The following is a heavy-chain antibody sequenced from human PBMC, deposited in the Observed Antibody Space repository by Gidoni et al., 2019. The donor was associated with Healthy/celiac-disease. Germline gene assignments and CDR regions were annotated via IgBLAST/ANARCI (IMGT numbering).Heavy chain of an antibody. CDR2: IYYSGST. D-gene: IGHD3-10*01. CDR1: GGSLSSSSYY. V-gene: IGHV4-39*07. CDR3: ARDARIYYGSGSYNGMDV. Sequence: LQLQESRPGLVKPSETLSLTCTVSGGSLSSSSYYWGWIRQPPGKGLEWIGIIYYSGSTYYNPSLKSRVTISVDTSKNQFSLKLSSVTAADTAVYYCARDARIYYGSGSYNGMDVWGQGTTVTVSS. J-gene: IGHJ6*02.